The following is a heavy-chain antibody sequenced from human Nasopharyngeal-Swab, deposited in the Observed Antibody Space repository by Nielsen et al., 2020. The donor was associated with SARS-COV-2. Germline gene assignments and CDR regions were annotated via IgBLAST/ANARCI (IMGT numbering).Heavy chain of an antibody. D-gene: IGHD4-17*01. J-gene: IGHJ4*02. CDR1: GFTFSSYT. CDR2: IWYDGNYK. CDR3: ARSLTDYGDLYFDY. Sequence: GESLKISCAASGFTFSSYTMNWVRQAPGKGLEWVAVIWYDGNYKYYADSVKGRFTISRDNSKNTLYLQMNSLRAEDTAVYYCARSLTDYGDLYFDYWGQGTLVTVSS. V-gene: IGHV3-33*08.